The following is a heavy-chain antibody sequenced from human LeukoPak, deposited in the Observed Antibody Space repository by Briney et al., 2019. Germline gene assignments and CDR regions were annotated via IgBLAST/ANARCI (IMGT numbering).Heavy chain of an antibody. Sequence: GASVKVSCKASGYTFTSYGISWVRQAPGQGLEWMGWISAYNGNTNYAQKLQGRVTMTTDTSTSTAYMELRSLRSDDTAVYYCAREGGIAAAGIYYYYGMDVWGQGTTVTVSS. J-gene: IGHJ6*02. CDR3: AREGGIAAAGIYYYYGMDV. D-gene: IGHD6-13*01. CDR2: ISAYNGNT. CDR1: GYTFTSYG. V-gene: IGHV1-18*01.